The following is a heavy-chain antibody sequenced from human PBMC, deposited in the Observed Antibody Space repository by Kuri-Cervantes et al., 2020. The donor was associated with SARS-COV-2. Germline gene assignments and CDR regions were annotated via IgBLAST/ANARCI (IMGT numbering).Heavy chain of an antibody. CDR2: ISGSSGST. D-gene: IGHD5-18*01. CDR1: GFTFSSYA. CDR3: AKDRGYSYGYGYFDY. Sequence: GESLKISCAASGFTFSSYAMSWVRQAPGKGLEWVSAISGSSGSTYYADSVKGRFTISRDNSKNTLYLQMNSLRAEDTAVYYCAKDRGYSYGYGYFDYWGQGTLVTVSS. J-gene: IGHJ4*02. V-gene: IGHV3-23*01.